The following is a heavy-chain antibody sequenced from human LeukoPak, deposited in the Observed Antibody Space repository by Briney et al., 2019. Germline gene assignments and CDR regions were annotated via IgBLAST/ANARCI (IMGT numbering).Heavy chain of an antibody. CDR1: GGSFSGYY. Sequence: SETLSLTCAVYGGSFSGYYWSWIRQPPGKGLEWIGEINHSGSTNYNPSLKSRVTISVDTSKNQFSLKLSSVTAADTAVYYCARALRITMVRGVINLGVWFDPWGQGTLVTVSS. CDR2: INHSGST. V-gene: IGHV4-34*01. D-gene: IGHD3-10*01. J-gene: IGHJ5*02. CDR3: ARALRITMVRGVINLGVWFDP.